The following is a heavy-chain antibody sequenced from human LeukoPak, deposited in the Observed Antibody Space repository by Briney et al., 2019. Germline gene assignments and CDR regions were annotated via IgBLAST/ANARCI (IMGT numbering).Heavy chain of an antibody. CDR1: GGSISSYY. CDR3: ARQKQQLVDY. Sequence: SETLSLTCTVSGGSISSYYWSWIRQPPGKGLEWIGYIYYSGSTNYNPSLKSRVTISVDTSKNQFSLKLSSVTAADTAVYYCARQKQQLVDYWGQGTLVTVSS. D-gene: IGHD6-13*01. V-gene: IGHV4-59*08. CDR2: IYYSGST. J-gene: IGHJ4*02.